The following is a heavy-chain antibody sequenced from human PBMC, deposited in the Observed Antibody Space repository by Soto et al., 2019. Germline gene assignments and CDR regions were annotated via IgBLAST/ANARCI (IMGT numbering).Heavy chain of an antibody. J-gene: IGHJ5*02. D-gene: IGHD2-15*01. CDR1: GYTFTSYA. Sequence: QVQLVQSGSELKNPGASVKVSCKASGYTFTSYAMNWVQQAPGQGLEWMGWSNTDTGNPTYAQGFTGRFVFSLDKAVSTAYLQINSLEADDTAVYYCARGYGYCSGGRCAFDPWGQGTLVTVSS. CDR2: SNTDTGNP. V-gene: IGHV7-4-1*02. CDR3: ARGYGYCSGGRCAFDP.